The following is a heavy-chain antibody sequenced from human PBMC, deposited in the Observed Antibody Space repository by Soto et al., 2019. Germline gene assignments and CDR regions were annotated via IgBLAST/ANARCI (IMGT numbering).Heavy chain of an antibody. CDR2: INPNSGGT. CDR3: ARDKGLGGYDEAFDY. V-gene: IGHV1-2*04. D-gene: IGHD5-12*01. CDR1: GYTFTGYY. J-gene: IGHJ4*02. Sequence: QVQLVQSGAEVKKPGASVKVSCKASGYTFTGYYMHWVRQAPGQGLEWMGWINPNSGGTNYAQKFQGWVTMTRDTSISTAYMELSRLRSDDTAVYYCARDKGLGGYDEAFDYWGQGTLVTVSS.